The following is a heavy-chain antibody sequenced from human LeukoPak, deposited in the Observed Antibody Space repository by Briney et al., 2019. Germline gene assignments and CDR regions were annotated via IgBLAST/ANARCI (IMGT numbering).Heavy chain of an antibody. CDR2: ISSSSSYI. CDR1: GFTFSSYS. CDR3: ARDSAGAALIVGATALDY. D-gene: IGHD1-26*01. J-gene: IGHJ4*02. V-gene: IGHV3-21*01. Sequence: GGSLRLSCAASGFTFSSYSMNWVRQAPGKGLEWVSSISSSSSYIYYADSVKGRFTTSRDNAKNSLYLQMNSLRAEDTAVYYCARDSAGAALIVGATALDYWGQGTLVTVSS.